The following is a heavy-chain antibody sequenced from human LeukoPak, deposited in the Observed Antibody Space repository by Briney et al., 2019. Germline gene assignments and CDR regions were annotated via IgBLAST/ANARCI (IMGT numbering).Heavy chain of an antibody. J-gene: IGHJ3*02. Sequence: GGSLRLSCAASGFTFSSYWMSWVRQAPGKGLEWVANIKQNGSEKYNVDSVKGRFTISRDNAKNSLYLQMNGLGAEDTAVYYWAREGGYRAFDIWGQGTMVTVSS. V-gene: IGHV3-7*01. CDR3: AREGGYRAFDI. CDR1: GFTFSSYW. CDR2: IKQNGSEK. D-gene: IGHD3-22*01.